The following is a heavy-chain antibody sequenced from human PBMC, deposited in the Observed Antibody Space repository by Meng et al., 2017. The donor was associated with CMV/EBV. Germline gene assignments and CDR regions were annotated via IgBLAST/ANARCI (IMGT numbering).Heavy chain of an antibody. CDR3: ARGGNWFDP. CDR1: GGSCSGYY. V-gene: IGHV4-34*01. J-gene: IGHJ5*02. Sequence: LQNWEAGLLQPSGTLSPTCAVYGGSCSGYYWSWIRQPPGKGLEWIGEINHSGSTNYNPSLKSRVTISVDTSKNQFSLKLSSVTAADTAVYYCARGGNWFDPWGQGTLVTVSS. CDR2: INHSGST.